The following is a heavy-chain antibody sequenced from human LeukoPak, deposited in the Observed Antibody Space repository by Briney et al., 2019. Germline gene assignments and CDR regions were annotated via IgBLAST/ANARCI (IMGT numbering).Heavy chain of an antibody. CDR3: ARDSPAEGSYYGSGSYYNARRCWFDP. V-gene: IGHV3-30*02. CDR1: GFTFSNYG. Sequence: WGSLRLSCAASGFTFSNYGMHWVRQGPGKGRGGVTFIRVDGTSKFYAYSGKGRFTISRDNAKNSLFMKMTSMRAEDTDVYYCARDSPAEGSYYGSGSYYNARRCWFDPWGQGTMVTVSS. J-gene: IGHJ5*02. D-gene: IGHD3-10*01. CDR2: IRVDGTSK.